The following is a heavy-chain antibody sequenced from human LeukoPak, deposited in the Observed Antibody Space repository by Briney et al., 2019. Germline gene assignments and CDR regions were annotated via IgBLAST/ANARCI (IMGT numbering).Heavy chain of an antibody. CDR1: GFTFSSYW. V-gene: IGHV3-74*01. D-gene: IGHD3/OR15-3a*01. J-gene: IGHJ5*02. Sequence: GGSLRLSCAASGFTFSSYWMHWVRQAPGKGLVWVSRINTDGSSTSYADSVKGRFTISRDNAKNTLYLQMNSLRAEDTAVYYCAKDQDSNWFDPWGQGTLVTVSS. CDR2: INTDGSST. CDR3: AKDQDSNWFDP.